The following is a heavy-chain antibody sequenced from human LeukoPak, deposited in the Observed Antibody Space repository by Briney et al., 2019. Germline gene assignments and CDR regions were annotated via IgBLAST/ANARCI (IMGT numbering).Heavy chain of an antibody. J-gene: IGHJ3*02. CDR3: VKGSYYYDSSGHYHYDAFDI. CDR1: GFTFSSYW. Sequence: HPGGSLRLSCAASGFTFSSYWMHWVRQAPGKGLEYVSAISSDGGSTYHADSVKGRFTISRDTSKNTLYLQMSSLRPEDTAVYYCVKGSYYYDSSGHYHYDAFDIWGQGTMVSVSS. D-gene: IGHD3-22*01. CDR2: ISSDGGST. V-gene: IGHV3-64D*09.